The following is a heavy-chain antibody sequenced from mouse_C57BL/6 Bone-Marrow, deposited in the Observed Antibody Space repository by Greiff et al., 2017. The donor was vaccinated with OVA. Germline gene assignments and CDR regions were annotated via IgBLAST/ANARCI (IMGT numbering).Heavy chain of an antibody. CDR3: ARDRALITTDWYLDV. D-gene: IGHD1-1*01. CDR1: GFTFSSYA. CDR2: ISDGGSYT. Sequence: EVKLMESGGGLVKPGGSLKLSCAASGFTFSSYAMSWVRQTPEKRLEWVATISDGGSYTYYPDNVKGRFTISRDNAKNNLYLQMSHLKSEDTAMYYCARDRALITTDWYLDVWGTGTTVTVSS. V-gene: IGHV5-4*01. J-gene: IGHJ1*03.